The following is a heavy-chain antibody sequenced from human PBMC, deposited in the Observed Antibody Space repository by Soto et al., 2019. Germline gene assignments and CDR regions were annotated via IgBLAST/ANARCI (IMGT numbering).Heavy chain of an antibody. D-gene: IGHD6-6*01. CDR3: AKDRGYSSSSLRLNY. J-gene: IGHJ4*02. V-gene: IGHV3-23*01. Sequence: EVQLLESGGGLVQPGGSLRLSCAASGFTFSSYAMSWVRQAPGKGLEWVSAISGSGGSTYYADSVKGRFTISRDNSKNTLYLQMNSLRAEDTAVYCCAKDRGYSSSSLRLNYWGQGTLVTVSS. CDR1: GFTFSSYA. CDR2: ISGSGGST.